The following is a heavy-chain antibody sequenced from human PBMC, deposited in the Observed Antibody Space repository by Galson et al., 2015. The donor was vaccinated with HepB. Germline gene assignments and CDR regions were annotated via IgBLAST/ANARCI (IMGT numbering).Heavy chain of an antibody. D-gene: IGHD3-9*01. CDR2: IKSKTDGGTT. Sequence: SLRLSCAASGFTFSNAWMSWVRQAPGKGLEWVGRIKSKTDGGTTDYAAPVKGRFTISRDDSKNTLYLQMNSLKTEDTAVYYCTTAPLRYPESFDYWGQGTLVTVSS. V-gene: IGHV3-15*01. J-gene: IGHJ4*02. CDR3: TTAPLRYPESFDY. CDR1: GFTFSNAW.